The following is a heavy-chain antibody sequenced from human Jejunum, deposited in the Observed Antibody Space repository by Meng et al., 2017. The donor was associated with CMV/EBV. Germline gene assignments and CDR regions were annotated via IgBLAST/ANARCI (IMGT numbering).Heavy chain of an antibody. CDR2: SRWNSGRR. Sequence: YAMYWVRQAPGKGLEWVSGSRWNSGRRGYADSVKGRFTISRDNANVYLQMNSLRPEDTALYYCGKGHYGSGSYYTRREYYYYGMDGWGQGTTVTVSS. D-gene: IGHD3-10*01. V-gene: IGHV3-9*01. CDR3: GKGHYGSGSYYTRREYYYYGMDG. J-gene: IGHJ6*02. CDR1: YA.